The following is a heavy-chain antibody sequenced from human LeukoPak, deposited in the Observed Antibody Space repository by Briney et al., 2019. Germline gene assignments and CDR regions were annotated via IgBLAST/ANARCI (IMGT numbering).Heavy chain of an antibody. CDR1: GFTFSSSW. CDR3: ARDPCHGALDY. D-gene: IGHD2-2*01. CDR2: IKQDGTEE. J-gene: IGHJ4*02. Sequence: PGGSLRLSCVASGFTFSSSWMSWVRRAPGKGLEWVANIKQDGTEEYYVDSVRGRFSISKDNAKNSLYLQMNSLRAEDTAAYYCARDPCHGALDYWGQGALVTVSS. V-gene: IGHV3-7*03.